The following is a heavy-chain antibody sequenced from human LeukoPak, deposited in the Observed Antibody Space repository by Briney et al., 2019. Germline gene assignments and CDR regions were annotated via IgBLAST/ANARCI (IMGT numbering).Heavy chain of an antibody. V-gene: IGHV3-7*01. CDR1: GFTFSSYW. Sequence: GRSLRLSCAASGFTFSSYWMSWVRQAPGKGLEWVANINQVGTEKYYVDSVKGRFTISRDNAKNSLYLQINTLRADDTAVYYCANLQRNYWGQGTLVTVSS. CDR2: INQVGTEK. CDR3: ANLQRNY. J-gene: IGHJ4*02.